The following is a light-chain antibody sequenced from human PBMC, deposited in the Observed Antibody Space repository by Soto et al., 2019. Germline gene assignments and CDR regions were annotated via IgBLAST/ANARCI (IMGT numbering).Light chain of an antibody. J-gene: IGKJ4*01. CDR3: QRYNNWPLT. CDR1: QSVTNNY. CDR2: DAS. Sequence: EIVLTQSPATLSLSPGDRATLSCGASQSVTNNYLAWYQQKPGLAPRLLIYDASYRANGIPDRFSGSGSGTDFTLTISRLEPEDFAIYYCQRYNNWPLTFGGGTKVDIK. V-gene: IGKV3D-20*01.